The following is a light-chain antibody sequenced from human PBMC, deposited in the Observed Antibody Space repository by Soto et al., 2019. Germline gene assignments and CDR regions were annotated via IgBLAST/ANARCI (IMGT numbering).Light chain of an antibody. J-gene: IGKJ1*01. Sequence: DIQMTQSPSSLSASVGDRVTITCRASQSIGRFLNWHQQKPGKAPNVLINVASSLQSGVPSRFSGSGSGTDFTLTISSLQPEDFATYYRQQSYSTPRTFGQGTKVDIK. CDR3: QQSYSTPRT. V-gene: IGKV1-39*01. CDR2: VAS. CDR1: QSIGRF.